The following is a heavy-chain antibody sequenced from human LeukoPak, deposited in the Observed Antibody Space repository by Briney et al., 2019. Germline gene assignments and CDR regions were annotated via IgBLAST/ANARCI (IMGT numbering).Heavy chain of an antibody. CDR3: ALSVSGTLIN. CDR1: GFTFSRFE. Sequence: QPGGSLRLSCVASGFTFSRFEMNWVRQAPGKGLEWISHISTGTYIAYTDSVKGRFTISRDNSKNTMYLQMNSLTAEDTAVYFCALSVSGTLINWGQGTLVTVSS. V-gene: IGHV3-48*03. CDR2: ISTGTYI. D-gene: IGHD6-19*01. J-gene: IGHJ4*02.